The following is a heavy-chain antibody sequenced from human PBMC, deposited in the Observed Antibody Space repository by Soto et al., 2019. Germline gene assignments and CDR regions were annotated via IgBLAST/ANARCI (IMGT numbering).Heavy chain of an antibody. V-gene: IGHV1-69*01. CDR3: ARYGLEWELQHYYFDY. CDR2: IIPIYGTT. J-gene: IGHJ4*02. Sequence: QVQLVQSGAEVKKPGSSVKVSCKASGDTFNSYGISWVRQAPGHGLEWVGGIIPIYGTTKYAQRFQGRVLITADESTTSAYMELSSLRSEDTDVYYWARYGLEWELQHYYFDYWGQGTLVTVSS. CDR1: GDTFNSYG. D-gene: IGHD1-26*01.